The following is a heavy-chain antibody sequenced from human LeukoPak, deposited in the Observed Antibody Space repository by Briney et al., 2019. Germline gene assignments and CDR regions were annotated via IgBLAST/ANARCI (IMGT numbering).Heavy chain of an antibody. V-gene: IGHV3-48*01. CDR1: GFTFSSYS. CDR2: ISSSSSTI. D-gene: IGHD3-10*01. J-gene: IGHJ4*02. Sequence: GGSLRLSCAASGFTFSSYSMNWVRQAPGKGLEWVSYISSSSSTIYYADSVKGRFTISRDNAKNSLYLQMNSLRAEDTAVYYCARDWDGSGNYYLFDYWGQGTLVTVSS. CDR3: ARDWDGSGNYYLFDY.